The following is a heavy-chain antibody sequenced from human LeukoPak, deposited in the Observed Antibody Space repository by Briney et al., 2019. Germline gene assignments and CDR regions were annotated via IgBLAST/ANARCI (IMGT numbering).Heavy chain of an antibody. CDR1: GGSFSGYY. CDR2: INHSGST. CDR3: ARDYGGNSYYFDY. J-gene: IGHJ4*02. Sequence: SETLSLTCAVYGGSFSGYYWSWIRQPPGKGLEWIGEINHSGSTNYNPSLKSRVTISVDTSKNQFSLKLSSVTAADTAVYYCARDYGGNSYYFDYWGRGTLVTVSS. V-gene: IGHV4-34*01. D-gene: IGHD4-23*01.